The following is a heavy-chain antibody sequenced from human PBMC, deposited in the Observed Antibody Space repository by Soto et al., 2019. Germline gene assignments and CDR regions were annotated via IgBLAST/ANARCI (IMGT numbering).Heavy chain of an antibody. V-gene: IGHV1-18*04. CDR3: AREYYGTTTWIDY. CDR2: VNSYDGTT. J-gene: IGHJ4*02. D-gene: IGHD1-7*01. Sequence: QVQLVQSAPELQRPGDSVKVSCKTSGYTFTSYPYSWARQAPGQGLEWMGWVNSYDGTTKVAQQFRDRITLTADKSAATVFMELRRLTSDDTAVYYCAREYYGTTTWIDYWGQGTLVAVSS. CDR1: GYTFTSYP.